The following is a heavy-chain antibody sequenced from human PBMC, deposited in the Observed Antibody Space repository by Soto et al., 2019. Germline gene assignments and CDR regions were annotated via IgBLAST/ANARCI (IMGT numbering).Heavy chain of an antibody. V-gene: IGHV1-18*01. Sequence: GASAKVSSKDSGDTYTSYGMIWLRQAPGQGLEWMGWISGYNGNTKYAQKLQGRVTMTTDTSTSTAYMELRSLRSDDTAVYYCARDLGGQIVDYWGQGTLVTVSS. CDR3: ARDLGGQIVDY. CDR1: GDTYTSYG. J-gene: IGHJ4*02. CDR2: ISGYNGNT. D-gene: IGHD1-26*01.